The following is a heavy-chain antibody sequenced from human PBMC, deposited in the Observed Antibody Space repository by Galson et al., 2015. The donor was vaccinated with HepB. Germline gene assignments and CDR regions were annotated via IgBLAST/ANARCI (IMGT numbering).Heavy chain of an antibody. Sequence: SVKVSCKASGYTFTSYGISWVRQAPGQGLEWMGWISAYNGNTNYAQKLQGRVTMTTDTSTSTAYMGLRSLRSDGTAVYYCASTPIAAAGMPYDYWGQGTLVTVSS. J-gene: IGHJ4*02. CDR3: ASTPIAAAGMPYDY. CDR2: ISAYNGNT. D-gene: IGHD6-13*01. V-gene: IGHV1-18*01. CDR1: GYTFTSYG.